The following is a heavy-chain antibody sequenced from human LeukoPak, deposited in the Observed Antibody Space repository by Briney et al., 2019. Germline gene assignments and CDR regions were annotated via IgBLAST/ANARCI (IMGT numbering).Heavy chain of an antibody. CDR3: ARGSQDIVVVPPPDYYGMDV. Sequence: ASVKVSCKASGYTLTSYGISWVRQAPGQGLEWMGWISAYNGNTNYAQKLQGRVTMTTDTSTSTAYMELRSLRSDDTAVYYCARGSQDIVVVPPPDYYGMDVWGQGTTVTVSS. CDR1: GYTLTSYG. D-gene: IGHD2-2*01. CDR2: ISAYNGNT. V-gene: IGHV1-18*01. J-gene: IGHJ6*02.